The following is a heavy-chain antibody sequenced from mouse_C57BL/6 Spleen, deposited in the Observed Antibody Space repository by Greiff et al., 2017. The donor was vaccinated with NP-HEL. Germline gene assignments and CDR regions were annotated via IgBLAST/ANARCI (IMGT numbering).Heavy chain of an antibody. Sequence: QVQLKESGAELVRPGASVTLSCKASGYTFTDYEMHWVKQTPVHGLEWIGAIDPETGGTAYNQKFKGKAILTADKSSSTAYMELRSLTSEDSAVYYCTRGTIAGGYYFDYWGQGTTLTVSS. J-gene: IGHJ2*01. D-gene: IGHD1-1*02. CDR3: TRGTIAGGYYFDY. CDR1: GYTFTDYE. CDR2: IDPETGGT. V-gene: IGHV1-15*01.